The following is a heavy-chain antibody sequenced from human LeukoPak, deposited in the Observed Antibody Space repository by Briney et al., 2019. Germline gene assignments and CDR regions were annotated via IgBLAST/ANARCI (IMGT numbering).Heavy chain of an antibody. D-gene: IGHD1-26*01. V-gene: IGHV1-69*13. CDR1: GGTFSKYT. J-gene: IGHJ4*02. CDR3: ARGGGSYTDY. CDR2: ITPLFGTA. Sequence: SVKVSCKASGGTFSKYTISWVRQRPGQGLKWMGGITPLFGTANYAQKFQGRVTITADESASTAYMELSSLRSEDTAVYYCARGGGSYTDYWGQGTLVTVSS.